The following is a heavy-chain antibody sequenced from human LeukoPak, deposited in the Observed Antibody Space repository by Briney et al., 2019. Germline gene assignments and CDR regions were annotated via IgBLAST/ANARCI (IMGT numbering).Heavy chain of an antibody. CDR2: IKEDGSEK. CDR1: GFTFSRSW. J-gene: IGHJ4*02. CDR3: ARDAGWNRFDY. D-gene: IGHD1-1*01. V-gene: IGHV3-7*01. Sequence: GGSLRLSCAASGFTFSRSWMSWVRQAPGKGLEWVANIKEDGSEKNYVDSVKGRFTISRDNTKNSLFLQMNSLRVEDTAVYYCARDAGWNRFDYWGQGTLVTDSS.